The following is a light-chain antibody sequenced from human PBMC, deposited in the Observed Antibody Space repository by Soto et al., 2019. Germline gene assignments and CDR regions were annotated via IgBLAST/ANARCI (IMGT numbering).Light chain of an antibody. V-gene: IGKV3-15*01. Sequence: EIVMTQSPATLSVSPGERATLSCRASQSVSSNLAWYQQKPGQAPRLLIYGASTRATGIPARFSGSGSGTEFTLTISSLQSEDFAVYCCQQYNNWPTFGQGTRLEI. J-gene: IGKJ5*01. CDR1: QSVSSN. CDR3: QQYNNWPT. CDR2: GAS.